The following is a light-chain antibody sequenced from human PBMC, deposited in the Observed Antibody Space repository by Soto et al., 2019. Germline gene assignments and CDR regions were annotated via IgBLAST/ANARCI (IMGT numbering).Light chain of an antibody. Sequence: QSVLTQPASVSGSPGQSITISCTGTSSEVVGYNYVSWYQQHPGKAPKFMIYDVSNRPSGVSNRFSGSKFDNTASLTISGLQAEDEADYYCSSYTTSNTRQIVFGTGTKVTVL. CDR2: DVS. CDR3: SSYTTSNTRQIV. CDR1: SSEVVGYNY. V-gene: IGLV2-14*01. J-gene: IGLJ1*01.